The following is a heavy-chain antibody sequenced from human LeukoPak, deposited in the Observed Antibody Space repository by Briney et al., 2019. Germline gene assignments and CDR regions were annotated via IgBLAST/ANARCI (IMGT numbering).Heavy chain of an antibody. D-gene: IGHD2-15*01. J-gene: IGHJ4*02. CDR3: ARDQCSGGSCFPFDY. V-gene: IGHV3-7*01. CDR2: IKQDGSEK. CDR1: GGSFSGYY. Sequence: ETLSLTCAVYGGSFSGYYWSWIRQPPGKGLEWVANIKQDGSEKYYVDSVKGRFTISRDNAKNSLYLQMNSLRAEDTAVYYCARDQCSGGSCFPFDYWGQGTLVTVSS.